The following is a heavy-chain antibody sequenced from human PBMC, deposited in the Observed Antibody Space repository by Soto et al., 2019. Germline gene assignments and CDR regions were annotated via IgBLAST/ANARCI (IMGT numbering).Heavy chain of an antibody. J-gene: IGHJ4*02. CDR1: GFTFSNYG. V-gene: IGHV3-30*18. CDR3: AKDDILTGHPLGY. D-gene: IGHD3-9*01. Sequence: QVQLVESGGGVVQPGRSLRLSCAASGFTFSNYGMHWVRQAPGKGLEWVAVISYDGSNKYYADSVKGRFTISRDNSKNTLYLQMNSLRAEDTAVYYCAKDDILTGHPLGYWGQGTLVTVSS. CDR2: ISYDGSNK.